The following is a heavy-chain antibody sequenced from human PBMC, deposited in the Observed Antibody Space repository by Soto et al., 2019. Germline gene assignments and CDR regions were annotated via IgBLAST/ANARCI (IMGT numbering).Heavy chain of an antibody. Sequence: QITLKESGPTLVRPTQTLTLTCTFSGFSLTTSGVGVGWIRQPPGKALEWLAVIYWDDDKRYSSSLKSRLTITKDTSKNRVVLTMTNIDPVDTATYYCAHHPFYGLGSYSFDYWGQGTLVTVSS. CDR2: IYWDDDK. CDR3: AHHPFYGLGSYSFDY. V-gene: IGHV2-5*02. CDR1: GFSLTTSGVG. J-gene: IGHJ4*02. D-gene: IGHD3-10*01.